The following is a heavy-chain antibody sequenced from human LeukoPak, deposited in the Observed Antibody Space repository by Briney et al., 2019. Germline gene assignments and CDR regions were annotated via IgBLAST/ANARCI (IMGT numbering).Heavy chain of an antibody. J-gene: IGHJ4*02. V-gene: IGHV3-7*04. Sequence: GGSRGFSFAASGSPFFSYYMTWFRQAPGKGLEWVATINQDESVTDSVDAVKGRFTVSRDNAKNSLYLQMNSLRAEDTAVYYCTTANWYVFEHWGQGTLVSVSS. CDR3: TTANWYVFEH. CDR1: GSPFFSYY. D-gene: IGHD1-1*01. CDR2: INQDESVT.